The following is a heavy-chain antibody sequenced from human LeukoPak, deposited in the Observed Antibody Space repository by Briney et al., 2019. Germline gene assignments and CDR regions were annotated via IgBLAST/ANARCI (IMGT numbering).Heavy chain of an antibody. D-gene: IGHD1-26*01. CDR3: ATSSGTYFLY. CDR1: GYTLTQLV. Sequence: ASLKVSCKVSGYTLTQLVIHWVRQAPGKGLEWMGGFDPEDGETIYAQKFQGRVTMTEDTSTDTAYMELSSLRSEDTAFYYCATSSGTYFLYWGQGTLVTVS. V-gene: IGHV1-24*01. J-gene: IGHJ4*02. CDR2: FDPEDGET.